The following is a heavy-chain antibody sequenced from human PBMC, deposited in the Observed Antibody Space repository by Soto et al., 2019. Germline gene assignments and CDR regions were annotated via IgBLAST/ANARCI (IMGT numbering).Heavy chain of an antibody. CDR2: ISADNGNT. D-gene: IGHD3-22*01. CDR1: GYTFTSYG. CDR3: ARVDSSGYLRMYHLDN. J-gene: IGHJ4*02. V-gene: IGHV1-18*01. Sequence: GASVKVSCKASGYTFTSYGISWVRQAPGQGLEWMGWISADNGNTNYAQKFQGRVSMTRDKSTSTLYMELSSLSSEDTALYYCARVDSSGYLRMYHLDNWGQGTQVTVSS.